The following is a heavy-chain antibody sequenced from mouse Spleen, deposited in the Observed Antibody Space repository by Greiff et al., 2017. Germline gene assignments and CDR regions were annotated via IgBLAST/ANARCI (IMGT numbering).Heavy chain of an antibody. J-gene: IGHJ3*01. V-gene: IGHV5-9*04. Sequence: EVKVVESGGGLVKLGGSLKLSCAASGFTFSSYAMSWVRQTPEKRLEWVATISSGGGNTYYPDSVKGRFTISRDNAKNTLYLQMSSLKSEDTAMYYCARPGNFAWFAYWGQGTLVTVSA. CDR3: ARPGNFAWFAY. CDR2: ISSGGGNT. D-gene: IGHD2-1*01. CDR1: GFTFSSYA.